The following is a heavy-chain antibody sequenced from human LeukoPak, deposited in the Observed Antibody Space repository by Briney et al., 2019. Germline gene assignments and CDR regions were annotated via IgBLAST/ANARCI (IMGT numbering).Heavy chain of an antibody. CDR2: IWYDGRNN. CDR1: GFTFSSYG. J-gene: IGHJ3*02. V-gene: IGHV3-33*01. Sequence: QPGGSLRLSCAASGFTFSSYGMHWVRQAPGKGLEWVAVIWYDGRNNFYADSLKGRFTISRDNSKNTLYLQMNSLRAEDTAVYYCARVNRGDAFDIWGQGTLVTVSS. D-gene: IGHD3-16*02. CDR3: ARVNRGDAFDI.